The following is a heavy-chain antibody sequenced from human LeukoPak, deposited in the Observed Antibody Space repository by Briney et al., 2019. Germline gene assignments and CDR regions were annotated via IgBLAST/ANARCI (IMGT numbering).Heavy chain of an antibody. V-gene: IGHV5-51*01. J-gene: IGHJ3*02. CDR1: GYSFTSYW. CDR3: ARSDRYCSSTSCYVAFDI. CDR2: IYPGDSDT. D-gene: IGHD2-2*01. Sequence: GESLKISCKGSGYSFTSYWIGWVRQMPGKGLEWMGIIYPGDSDTRYSPSFQGQVTISADKSISTAYLQWSSLKAPDTAMYYCARSDRYCSSTSCYVAFDIWGQGTMVTVSS.